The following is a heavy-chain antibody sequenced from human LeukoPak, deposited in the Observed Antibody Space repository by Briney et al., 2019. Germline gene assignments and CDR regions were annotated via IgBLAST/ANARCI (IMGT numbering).Heavy chain of an antibody. D-gene: IGHD2-8*01. CDR2: INQDVSRI. Sequence: GGSLRLSCAGSGFSFSRYWMAWVRQAPGKGLEWVASINQDVSRIHYVDSVKGRFTISRDNAKSSLFLQMTSLRVEGTAVYYCARLKDDVTKFDYWGQGTLVTVYS. CDR3: ARLKDDVTKFDY. V-gene: IGHV3-7*01. CDR1: GFSFSRYW. J-gene: IGHJ4*02.